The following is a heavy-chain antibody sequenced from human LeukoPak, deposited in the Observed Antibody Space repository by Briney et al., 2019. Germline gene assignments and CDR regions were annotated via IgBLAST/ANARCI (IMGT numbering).Heavy chain of an antibody. D-gene: IGHD6-19*01. CDR3: ARGIAVAGTVWFDP. CDR2: IYYSGST. J-gene: IGHJ5*02. Sequence: SETLSLTCTVSGGSLSSYYWSWIRQPPGKGLEWIGYIYYSGSTNYNPSLKSRVTISVDTSKNQFSLKLSSVTAADTAVYYCARGIAVAGTVWFDPWGQGTLVTVSS. V-gene: IGHV4-59*01. CDR1: GGSLSSYY.